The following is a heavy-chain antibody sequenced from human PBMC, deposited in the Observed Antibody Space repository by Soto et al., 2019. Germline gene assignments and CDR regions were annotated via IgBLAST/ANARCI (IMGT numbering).Heavy chain of an antibody. Sequence: EVQLVESGGGLVQPGGSLRLSCAASGFTVSSNYMSWVRQAPGKGLEWFSVIYSGGSTYYSDSVKGRFTISRDNSKNTLYLQMNSLRDEDTAVYYCARMTYYDFWSGRNYFDYWGQGTLVTVSS. J-gene: IGHJ4*02. D-gene: IGHD3-3*01. CDR2: IYSGGST. CDR1: GFTVSSNY. V-gene: IGHV3-66*01. CDR3: ARMTYYDFWSGRNYFDY.